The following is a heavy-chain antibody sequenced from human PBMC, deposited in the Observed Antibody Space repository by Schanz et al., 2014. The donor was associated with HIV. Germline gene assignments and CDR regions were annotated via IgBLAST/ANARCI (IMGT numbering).Heavy chain of an antibody. V-gene: IGHV1-8*01. D-gene: IGHD1-26*01. CDR1: GSTFINYD. CDR3: ARGPKWEGLMDV. CDR2: MNPSTGNS. Sequence: QVQLVQSGAEVKKPGASVKVSCKASGSTFINYDIHWVRQASGLGLEWMGWMNPSTGNSGYAQMFQVRVTMTRDTSTAFQEVDSLKSEDTAVYYGARGPKWEGLMDVWGQGTTVIVSS. J-gene: IGHJ6*02.